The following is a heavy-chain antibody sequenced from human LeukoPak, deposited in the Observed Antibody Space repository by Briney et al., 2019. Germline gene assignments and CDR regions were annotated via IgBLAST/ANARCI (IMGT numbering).Heavy chain of an antibody. CDR3: ARVRLDYYETRIYSFDI. V-gene: IGHV3-53*04. CDR2: IYAGGST. CDR1: GFTVNSNY. D-gene: IGHD3-22*01. Sequence: GGSLRLSCAASGFTVNSNYMSWVHQAPGKGLEWVSSIYAGGSTYYADSVKGRYTISRHNSNTLYLQMNSLKTEDTAVYYCARVRLDYYETRIYSFDIWGQGTMVTVSS. J-gene: IGHJ3*02.